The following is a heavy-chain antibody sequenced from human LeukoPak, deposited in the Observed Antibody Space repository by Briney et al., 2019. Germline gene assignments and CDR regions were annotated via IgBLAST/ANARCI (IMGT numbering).Heavy chain of an antibody. Sequence: SQTLSLTRAISGDSVSSNSAAWNWIRQSPSRGLEWLGRTYYRSKWYNDYAVSVKSRITINPDTSKNQFSLQLNSVTPEDTAVYYCARDTSYGSGSSFDAFDIWGQGTMVTVSS. J-gene: IGHJ3*02. CDR3: ARDTSYGSGSSFDAFDI. CDR2: TYYRSKWYN. CDR1: GDSVSSNSAA. D-gene: IGHD3-10*01. V-gene: IGHV6-1*01.